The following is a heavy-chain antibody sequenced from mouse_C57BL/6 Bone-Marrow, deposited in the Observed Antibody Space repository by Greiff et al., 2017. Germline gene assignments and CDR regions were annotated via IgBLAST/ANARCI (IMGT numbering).Heavy chain of an antibody. J-gene: IGHJ4*01. D-gene: IGHD3-1*01. V-gene: IGHV1-80*01. CDR1: GYAFSSYW. CDR3: ARWGFRGAMDY. CDR2: IYPGDGDT. Sequence: VQLQQSGAELVKPGASVKISCKASGYAFSSYWMNWVKQRPGKGLEWIGQIYPGDGDTNYNGKFKGKATLTADKSSSTAYMQLSSLTSEDSAVYFCARWGFRGAMDYWGQGTSVTVSS.